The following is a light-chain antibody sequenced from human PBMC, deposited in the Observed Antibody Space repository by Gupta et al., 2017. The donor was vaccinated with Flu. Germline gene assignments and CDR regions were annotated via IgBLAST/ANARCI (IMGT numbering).Light chain of an antibody. CDR3: QKYNSAPPA. CDR2: AAS. Sequence: GDRVTITCRASQDISSYLAWYQQKSGKVPKLLIYAASSLQSGVPSRFSGSGSGTAFTLTIISLQPEDVATYYCQKYNSAPPAFGGGTTVEI. J-gene: IGKJ4*01. CDR1: QDISSY. V-gene: IGKV1-27*01.